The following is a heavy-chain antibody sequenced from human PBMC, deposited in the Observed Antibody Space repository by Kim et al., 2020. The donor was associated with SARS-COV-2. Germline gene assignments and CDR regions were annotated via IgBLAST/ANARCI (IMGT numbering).Heavy chain of an antibody. Sequence: GGSLRLSCAASGFTFSTYNIHWVRQAPGKGLEWLSYTSSSGTTIYSADSMKGLFTISNDNAKNSHYEKMSSMGDEATAVYYAARALQGTVSYSYWGHGTT. J-gene: IGHJ6*01. D-gene: IGHD1-26*01. CDR2: TSSSGTTI. V-gene: IGHV3-48*02. CDR3: ARALQGTVSYSY. CDR1: GFTFSTYN.